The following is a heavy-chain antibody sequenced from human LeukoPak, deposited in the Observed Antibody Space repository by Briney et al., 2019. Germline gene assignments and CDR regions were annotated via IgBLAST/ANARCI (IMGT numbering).Heavy chain of an antibody. CDR3: ARQRDDAFDI. V-gene: IGHV4-59*10. J-gene: IGHJ3*02. CDR1: GGSFSGYY. Sequence: PSETLSLTCAVYGGSFSGYYWSWIRQPPGKGLEWIGRIYTSGSTNYNPSLKSRVTMSVDTSKNQFSLKLSSVTAADTAVYYCARQRDDAFDIWGQGTMVTVSS. CDR2: IYTSGST.